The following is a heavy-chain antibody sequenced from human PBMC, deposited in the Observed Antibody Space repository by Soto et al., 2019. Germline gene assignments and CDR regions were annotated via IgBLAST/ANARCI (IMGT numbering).Heavy chain of an antibody. Sequence: SLTCAVSGGSISSGGYSWSWIRQPPGKGLEWIGYIYHSGSTYYNPSLKSRVTISVDRSKNQFSLKLSSVTAADTAVYYCARAHYGDYGYGMDVWGQGTTVNVSS. CDR1: GGSISSGGYS. V-gene: IGHV4-30-2*01. J-gene: IGHJ6*02. CDR3: ARAHYGDYGYGMDV. D-gene: IGHD4-17*01. CDR2: IYHSGST.